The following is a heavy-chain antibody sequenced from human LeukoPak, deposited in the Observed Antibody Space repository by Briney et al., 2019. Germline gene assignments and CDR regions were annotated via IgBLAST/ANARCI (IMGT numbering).Heavy chain of an antibody. V-gene: IGHV4-59*08. Sequence: SETLSLTCTVSGGSISSDYWNWIRQPPGMGLGWIAFISNNGATNYNPSLKSRVTISLDTSKNQFSLKLNSVTAADTAVYYCASFRFGRNWFDPWGPGTLVTVSS. D-gene: IGHD3-10*01. CDR2: ISNNGAT. J-gene: IGHJ5*02. CDR3: ASFRFGRNWFDP. CDR1: GGSISSDY.